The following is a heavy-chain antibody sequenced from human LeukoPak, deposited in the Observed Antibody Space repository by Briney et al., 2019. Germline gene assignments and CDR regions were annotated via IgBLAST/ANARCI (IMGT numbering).Heavy chain of an antibody. J-gene: IGHJ4*02. CDR3: AKDRVMHAPSVGDY. D-gene: IGHD3-16*01. CDR2: IRYDGSNK. Sequence: GGSLRLSCAASGFTFSSYGMHWVRQAPGKGLEWVAFIRYDGSNKYYADSVKGRFTISRDNSKNTLYLQMNSLRAEDTAVYYCAKDRVMHAPSVGDYWGQGTLVTVSS. CDR1: GFTFSSYG. V-gene: IGHV3-30*02.